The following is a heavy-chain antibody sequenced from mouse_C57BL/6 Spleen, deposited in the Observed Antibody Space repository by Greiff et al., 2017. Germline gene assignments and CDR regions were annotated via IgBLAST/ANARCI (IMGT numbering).Heavy chain of an antibody. V-gene: IGHV1-5*01. CDR1: GYTFTSYW. CDR3: TRGHYYGSDYWYFDG. Sequence: VQLQQSGTVLARPGASVKMSCKTSGYTFTSYWMHWVKQRPRQGLEWIGAIYPGNSDTSYNQKFKGKAKLTAVTSASTAYMELSSLTNEDSAVYYCTRGHYYGSDYWYFDGWGTGTTVTVSS. J-gene: IGHJ1*03. D-gene: IGHD1-1*01. CDR2: IYPGNSDT.